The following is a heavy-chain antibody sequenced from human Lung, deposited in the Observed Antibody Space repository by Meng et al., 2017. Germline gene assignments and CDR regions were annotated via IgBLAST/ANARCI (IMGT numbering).Heavy chain of an antibody. CDR1: GYSFTNYG. CDR3: ARGRHCSSTTCYLSDS. Sequence: QVHLVQSGPEVRKPGASVKVSCQASGYSFTNYGINWVRQAPGKGLGWMGWTSTYNSNRNYAQSLQGRVTMTTDTSTTTAYMELRSLTFDDTAVYYCARGRHCSSTTCYLSDSWGQGTLVTVSS. V-gene: IGHV1-18*01. CDR2: TSTYNSNR. D-gene: IGHD2-2*01. J-gene: IGHJ4*02.